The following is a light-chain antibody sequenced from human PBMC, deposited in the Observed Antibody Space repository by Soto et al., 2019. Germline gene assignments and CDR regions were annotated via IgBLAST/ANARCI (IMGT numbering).Light chain of an antibody. CDR1: QGISSS. V-gene: IGKV1-12*01. Sequence: DIQMTQSPSSVSASVGDRVTITCRASQGISSSLAWYQQKPRKAPKLLIYAASTLQSGVSSRFSGSGSGTDFTLTISSLQPEDFATYYCQHAKSFPPTFGPGN. CDR2: AAS. J-gene: IGKJ3*01. CDR3: QHAKSFPPT.